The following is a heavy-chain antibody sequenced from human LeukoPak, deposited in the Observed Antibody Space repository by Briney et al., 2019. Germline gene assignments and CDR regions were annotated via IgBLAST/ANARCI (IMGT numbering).Heavy chain of an antibody. CDR3: ARDAKWELLPHAFGV. D-gene: IGHD1-26*01. V-gene: IGHV1-18*01. Sequence: ASVKVSCKASGYTFTSYGISWVRQAPGQGLEWMGWISAYNGNTNYAQKLQGRVTMTTDTSTSTAYMELRSLRSDDTAMYYCARDAKWELLPHAFGVWGRGTMVTVSS. J-gene: IGHJ3*01. CDR1: GYTFTSYG. CDR2: ISAYNGNT.